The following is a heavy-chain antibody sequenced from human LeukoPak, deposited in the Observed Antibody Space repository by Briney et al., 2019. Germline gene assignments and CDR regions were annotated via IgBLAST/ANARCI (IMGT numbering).Heavy chain of an antibody. CDR2: IYYSGST. CDR3: ARHLVGATSGWFDP. V-gene: IGHV4-39*01. Sequence: PSETLSLTCTVSGGSISSYYWGWIRQPPGKGLEWIGSIYYSGSTYYNPSLKSRVTISVDTSKNQFPLKLSSVTAADTAVYYCARHLVGATSGWFDPWGQGTLVTVSS. D-gene: IGHD1-26*01. J-gene: IGHJ5*02. CDR1: GGSISSYY.